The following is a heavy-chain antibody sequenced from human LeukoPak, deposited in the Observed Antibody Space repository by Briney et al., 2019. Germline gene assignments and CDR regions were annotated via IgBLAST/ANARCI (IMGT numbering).Heavy chain of an antibody. CDR2: ISSSGSST. CDR3: AKGHL. Sequence: PGGSLRLSCAASGFTFSSYAMGWVRQAPRKALEWVSTISSSGSSTDYADSVKGRYTISRDNSKNTLYLQMNSLRADDTAVYYCAKGHLWGQGTLVTVSS. V-gene: IGHV3-23*01. CDR1: GFTFSSYA. J-gene: IGHJ5*02.